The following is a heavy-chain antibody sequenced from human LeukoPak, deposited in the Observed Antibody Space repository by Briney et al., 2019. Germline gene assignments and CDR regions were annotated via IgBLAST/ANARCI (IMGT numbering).Heavy chain of an antibody. J-gene: IGHJ4*02. Sequence: ASVKVSCKASGYTFTGYYMHWVRQAPGQGLEWMGWISAYNGNTNYAQKVQGRVTMTTDTSTSTAYMELRSLRSDDTAVYYCARVSHYYGSEIEYWGQGTLVTVSS. D-gene: IGHD3-10*01. V-gene: IGHV1-18*04. CDR3: ARVSHYYGSEIEY. CDR2: ISAYNGNT. CDR1: GYTFTGYY.